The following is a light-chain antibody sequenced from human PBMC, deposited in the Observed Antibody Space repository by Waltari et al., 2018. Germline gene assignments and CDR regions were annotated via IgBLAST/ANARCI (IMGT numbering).Light chain of an antibody. CDR2: AAS. V-gene: IGKV1-39*01. CDR3: QQSYSTPWT. CDR1: QRIGTS. Sequence: DIQVTQSPSSLSASVGDRVTITCRASQRIGTSLSWYQHKPGKAPKLLIYAASRLQSGVPSRFSGSGSGTDFTLTVSSLQPEDFATYYCQQSYSTPWTFGQGANVEIK. J-gene: IGKJ1*01.